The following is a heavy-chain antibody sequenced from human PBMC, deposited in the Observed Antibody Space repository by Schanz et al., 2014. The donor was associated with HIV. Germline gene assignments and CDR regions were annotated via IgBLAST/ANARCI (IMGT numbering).Heavy chain of an antibody. Sequence: QVQLVESGGGVVQPGRSLRLSCAVSGFTFSNYAMSWVRQAPGKGLEWVALISYDGNTKYYADSVKGRFSISRDKSKNTLYLQMNRLRAEDTAVYYCAKDRRGGYQFLYGLDVWGQGTTVTVSS. CDR1: GFTFSNYA. CDR3: AKDRRGGYQFLYGLDV. D-gene: IGHD2-2*01. J-gene: IGHJ6*02. V-gene: IGHV3-30*18. CDR2: ISYDGNTK.